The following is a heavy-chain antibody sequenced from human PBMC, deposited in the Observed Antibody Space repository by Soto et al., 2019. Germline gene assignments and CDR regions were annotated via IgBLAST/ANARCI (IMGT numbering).Heavy chain of an antibody. V-gene: IGHV3-30*03. J-gene: IGHJ3*02. CDR2: ISYDGSNK. D-gene: IGHD3-10*01. CDR1: GFTFSSYG. Sequence: QVQLVESGGGVVQPGRSLRLYCAASGFTFSSYGMHWVRQAPGKGLEWVAVISYDGSNKYYADSVKGRFTISRDNSKNTLYLQMNSLRAEDTAVYYCARGGVILGDAFDIWGQGTMVTVSS. CDR3: ARGGVILGDAFDI.